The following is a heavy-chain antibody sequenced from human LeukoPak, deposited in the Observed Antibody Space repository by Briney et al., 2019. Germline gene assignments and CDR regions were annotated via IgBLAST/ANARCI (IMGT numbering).Heavy chain of an antibody. CDR3: ARGTVEVSGHYYYYYMDV. V-gene: IGHV6-1*01. CDR2: TYYRSKWYN. D-gene: IGHD1-26*01. CDR1: GDSVSSNSAA. Sequence: SQTLSLTCAISGDSVSSNSAAWNWIRQSPSRGLEWLGRTYYRSKWYNDYAVSVKSRITINPDTSKNQFSLQLSSVTAADTAVYYCARGTVEVSGHYYYYYMDVWGKGTTVTVSS. J-gene: IGHJ6*03.